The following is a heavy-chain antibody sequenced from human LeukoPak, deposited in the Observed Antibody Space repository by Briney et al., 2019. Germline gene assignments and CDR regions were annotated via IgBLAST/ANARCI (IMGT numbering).Heavy chain of an antibody. CDR1: GGPFGVYY. J-gene: IGHJ4*02. Sequence: SETLSLTCAVYGGPFGVYYWSWVRQPPGKGLEWIGEINHSGSTNYNPSLKSRVTISVDTSKNHFSLKLSFVTAADTAVYYCAGPGAGDLDYWGQGTLVTVSS. D-gene: IGHD3-10*01. CDR2: INHSGST. V-gene: IGHV4-34*01. CDR3: AGPGAGDLDY.